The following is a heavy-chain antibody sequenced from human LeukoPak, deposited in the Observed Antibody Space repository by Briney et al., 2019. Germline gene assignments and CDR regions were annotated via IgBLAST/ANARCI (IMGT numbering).Heavy chain of an antibody. J-gene: IGHJ4*02. CDR3: ARDRTRTGYSSGWYHDY. Sequence: ASVKVSCKASGYTFTGYYMHWVRQAPGQGLEWMGWINPNSGGTNYAQKFQGRVTMTKDTSISTAYMELSRLRSDDTAVYYCARDRTRTGYSSGWYHDYWGQGTLVTVSS. D-gene: IGHD6-19*01. CDR2: INPNSGGT. CDR1: GYTFTGYY. V-gene: IGHV1-2*02.